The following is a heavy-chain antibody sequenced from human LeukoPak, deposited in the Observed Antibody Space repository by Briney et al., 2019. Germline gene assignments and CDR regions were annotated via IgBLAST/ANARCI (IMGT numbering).Heavy chain of an antibody. CDR3: AKGTFVEGWYFDY. CDR1: GLTFSSFA. V-gene: IGHV3-23*01. J-gene: IGHJ4*02. CDR2: ISGRAVST. Sequence: GGSRRLSCAASGLTFSSFAMSWVRQPPGKGRDWLSGISGRAVSTYYADTVKGRFTISRDNSKNTLYLQMNSLRAEDTAVYYCAKGTFVEGWYFDYWGQGTLVTVSS. D-gene: IGHD2-15*01.